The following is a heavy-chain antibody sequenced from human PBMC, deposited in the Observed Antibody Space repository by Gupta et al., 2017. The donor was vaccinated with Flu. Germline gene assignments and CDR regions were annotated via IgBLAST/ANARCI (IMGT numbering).Heavy chain of an antibody. V-gene: IGHV2-5*01. CDR2: IYWNDAR. CDR1: GFSVGSSEVG. Sequence: TQTLTLSCTVSGFSVGSSEVGVAWVRQAPGKALEWLALIYWNDARRYSPFLKNRLTITRDTYKNQVVLTMTNVDPVDTAKYLCAHRMSSTADKSRHSFDFWGQGTLVTVSS. CDR3: AHRMSSTADKSRHSFDF. J-gene: IGHJ4*02. D-gene: IGHD2-2*01.